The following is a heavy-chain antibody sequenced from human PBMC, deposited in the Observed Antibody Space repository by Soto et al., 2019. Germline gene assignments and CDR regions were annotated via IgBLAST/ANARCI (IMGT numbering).Heavy chain of an antibody. Sequence: QVQLVESGGGLDKPGGSLRLSCAASGFTFSDYYMYWIRQAPGKGLEWVSYISSSNNYTNYADSVKGRFTISRDNAKNSLYLQMNSLRAEDTAVYYCARGQGSYGDPTIVYWGQGTLVTVSS. V-gene: IGHV3-11*05. D-gene: IGHD4-17*01. CDR1: GFTFSDYY. J-gene: IGHJ4*02. CDR2: ISSSNNYT. CDR3: ARGQGSYGDPTIVY.